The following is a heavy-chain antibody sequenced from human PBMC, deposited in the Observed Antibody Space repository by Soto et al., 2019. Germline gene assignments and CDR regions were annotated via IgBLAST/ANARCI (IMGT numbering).Heavy chain of an antibody. V-gene: IGHV3-21*01. CDR3: ARGQGSGYPGDGAFDI. CDR1: GFTFSTYS. CDR2: ISNSNTYI. D-gene: IGHD5-12*01. J-gene: IGHJ3*02. Sequence: PGGSLRLSCAASGFTFSTYSMNWVRQAPGKGLEWVSSISNSNTYIYYADSLKGRLTISRDNAKNSLYLQMNSLRAEDTAVYYCARGQGSGYPGDGAFDIWGQGTMVTVSS.